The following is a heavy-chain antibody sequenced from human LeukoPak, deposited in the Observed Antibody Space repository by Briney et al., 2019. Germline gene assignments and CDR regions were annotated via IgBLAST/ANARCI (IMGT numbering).Heavy chain of an antibody. V-gene: IGHV4-4*02. Sequence: SETLSLTCGVSGGSISNTNWWSWVRQPPGQGLEWIGYIYYSGSTNYNPSLKSRVAISVDTSKNQFSLNLSSVTAADTAVYYCATSKDYYGGRFDYWGQGTLVTVTS. J-gene: IGHJ4*02. CDR2: IYYSGST. CDR1: GGSISNTNW. D-gene: IGHD4-23*01. CDR3: ATSKDYYGGRFDY.